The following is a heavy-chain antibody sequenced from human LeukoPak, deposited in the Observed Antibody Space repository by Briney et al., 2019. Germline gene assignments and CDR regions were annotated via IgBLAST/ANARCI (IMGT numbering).Heavy chain of an antibody. V-gene: IGHV4-59*08. CDR3: ARQIFCSGGSCYPWFDP. D-gene: IGHD2-15*01. CDR1: GGSISIYY. J-gene: IGHJ5*02. CDR2: IYYSGST. Sequence: SETLSLTCTVSGGSISIYYWTWIRQPPGKGLEWIGYIYYSGSTNYNPSLKGRVTISVDTSKNQFSLKLSSVTAADTAVYYCARQIFCSGGSCYPWFDPWGQGTQVTVSS.